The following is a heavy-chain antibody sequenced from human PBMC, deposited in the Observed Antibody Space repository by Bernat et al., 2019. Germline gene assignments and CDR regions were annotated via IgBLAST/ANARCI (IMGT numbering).Heavy chain of an antibody. Sequence: EVQLVESGGGLVQPGGSLRLSCAASGFTVSSNYMSWVRQAPGKGLEWVSLIYSGGSAYYADSVKGRFTISRDNSKNTLYLQMNSLRAEDTAVYYCARHLTRQGFYYGLDVWGQGTTVTVSS. CDR1: GFTVSSNY. V-gene: IGHV3-66*04. CDR2: IYSGGSA. D-gene: IGHD6-25*01. J-gene: IGHJ6*02. CDR3: ARHLTRQGFYYGLDV.